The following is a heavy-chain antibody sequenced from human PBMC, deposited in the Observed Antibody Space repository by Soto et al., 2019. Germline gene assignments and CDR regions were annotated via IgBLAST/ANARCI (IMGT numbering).Heavy chain of an antibody. CDR2: FDPEDGET. V-gene: IGHV1-24*01. CDR3: ATVGRWLRLRYYYGMDV. CDR1: GYTLTELS. J-gene: IGHJ6*02. Sequence: ASVKVSCKVSGYTLTELSMHWVRQAPGKGLEWMGGFDPEDGETIYAQKFQGRVTMTEDTSTDTAYMELSSLRSEDTAVYYCATVGRWLRLRYYYGMDVWGQGTTVTVSS. D-gene: IGHD5-12*01.